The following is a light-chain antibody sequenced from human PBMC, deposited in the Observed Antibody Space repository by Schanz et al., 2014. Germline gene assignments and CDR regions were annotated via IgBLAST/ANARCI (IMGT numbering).Light chain of an antibody. CDR2: EVT. V-gene: IGLV2-14*01. J-gene: IGLJ1*01. Sequence: QSVLTQPASVSGSPGQSITISCTGTRSDVGGYSHVSWYQQHPGMAPKLLIYEVTNRPSGVSHRFSGSKSGSTASLTISGLQAEDEADYYCSSYTSRSTRVFGTGTKLTVL. CDR1: RSDVGGYSH. CDR3: SSYTSRSTRV.